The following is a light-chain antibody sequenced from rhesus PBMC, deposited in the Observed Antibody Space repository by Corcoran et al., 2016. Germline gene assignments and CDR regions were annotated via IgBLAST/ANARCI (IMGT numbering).Light chain of an antibody. Sequence: DIQMTQSPSSLSASVGDTVTITCRASQGISSWLAWYQQKPGKAPKLLISKAASLQSGVPSRVSGSGSGTYFNLTISSLQSEDFATYYCQQYSSRPLTFGGGTKVELK. CDR3: QQYSSRPLT. CDR2: KAA. V-gene: IGKV1-22*01. CDR1: QGISSW. J-gene: IGKJ4*01.